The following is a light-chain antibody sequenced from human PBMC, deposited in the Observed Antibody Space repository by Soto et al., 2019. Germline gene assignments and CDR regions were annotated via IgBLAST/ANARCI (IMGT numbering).Light chain of an antibody. Sequence: SYELTQPPSVSVAPEKTATITCGGNNIGNKRVHWYRQKPGQAPLLLISYDSDRPSGIPERFSGSNSENTATLTISRVEAGDESGYYCQVCDIMTDNYVFGSGTKVTVL. CDR2: YDS. CDR3: QVCDIMTDNYV. CDR1: NIGNKR. J-gene: IGLJ1*01. V-gene: IGLV3-21*04.